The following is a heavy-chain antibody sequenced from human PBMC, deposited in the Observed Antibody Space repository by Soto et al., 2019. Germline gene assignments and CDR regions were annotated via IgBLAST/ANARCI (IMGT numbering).Heavy chain of an antibody. CDR1: GGSISSSNW. V-gene: IGHV4-4*02. D-gene: IGHD2-2*01. J-gene: IGHJ5*02. CDR3: ARVVKCGIVVVPAAIRRWFDP. Sequence: ASVTLSLTCAICGGSISSSNWWSWVRQPPGKGLELIGEINHSGSTNYNPSLKSRVTISVDTSKNQFSLKLSSVTAADTAVYYCARVVKCGIVVVPAAIRRWFDPWGQGTLVTVSS. CDR2: INHSGST.